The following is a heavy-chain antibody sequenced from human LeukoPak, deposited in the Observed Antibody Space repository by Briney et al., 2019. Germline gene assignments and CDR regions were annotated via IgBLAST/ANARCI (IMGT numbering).Heavy chain of an antibody. J-gene: IGHJ4*02. Sequence: GSLRLSCAASGVTVSRDYMSWVRQAPGKGLEWVSVIYSDGKTYYADSVKGRFTISRHNSKNTLFLQMDSLRTEDTAIYYCANRMTFGGQGTLVTVSS. CDR2: IYSDGKT. V-gene: IGHV3-53*04. D-gene: IGHD1-14*01. CDR3: ANRMTF. CDR1: GVTVSRDY.